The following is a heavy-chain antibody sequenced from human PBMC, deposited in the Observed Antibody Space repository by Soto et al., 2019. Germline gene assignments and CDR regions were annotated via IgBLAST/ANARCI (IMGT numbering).Heavy chain of an antibody. CDR3: ARDVSSSWTFDP. J-gene: IGHJ5*02. V-gene: IGHV1-18*01. CDR2: ISAYNGNT. Sequence: ASVKVSCKASGYTFTSYGISWVRQAPGQGLEWMGWISAYNGNTNYAQKLQGRVTMTTDTSTSTVYMELRSLRFDDTAVYYCARDVSSSWTFDPWGQGTLVTVSS. D-gene: IGHD6-13*01. CDR1: GYTFTSYG.